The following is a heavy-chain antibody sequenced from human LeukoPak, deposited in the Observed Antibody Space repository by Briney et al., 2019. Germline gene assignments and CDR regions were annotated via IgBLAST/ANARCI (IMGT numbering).Heavy chain of an antibody. D-gene: IGHD3-22*01. CDR3: ARGATYYYDNSGYYSGRELAS. Sequence: GASVKVSCKASGYTFSSYDINWVRQATGQGLEWMGWMNPNSGNTGYAQKFQGRVTITRNTSIRTAYMELSSLRSEDTAVYYCARGATYYYDNSGYYSGRELASWGQGTLVSVSS. CDR2: MNPNSGNT. CDR1: GYTFSSYD. J-gene: IGHJ4*02. V-gene: IGHV1-8*03.